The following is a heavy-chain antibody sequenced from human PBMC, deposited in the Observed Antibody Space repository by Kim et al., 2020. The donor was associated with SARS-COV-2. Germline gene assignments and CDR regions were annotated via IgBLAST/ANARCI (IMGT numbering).Heavy chain of an antibody. V-gene: IGHV3-23*01. J-gene: IGHJ6*02. CDR3: ARDRRGFNPYYGMDV. Sequence: ADSVRGRFTISRDTSKSTLYQQMNSLRAEDTAVYYCARDRRGFNPYYGMDVWGQGTMVIVSS. D-gene: IGHD3-10*01.